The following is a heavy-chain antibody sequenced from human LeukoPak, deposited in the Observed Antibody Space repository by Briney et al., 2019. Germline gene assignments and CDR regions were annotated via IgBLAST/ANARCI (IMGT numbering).Heavy chain of an antibody. CDR2: IYHSGST. CDR3: ARFRFVTVWGSHRMQNTPFDY. V-gene: IGHV4-39*07. D-gene: IGHD3-16*02. J-gene: IGHJ4*02. CDR1: GGSISSSSYY. Sequence: PSETLSLTCTVSGGSISSSSYYWGWIRQPPGKGLEWIGSIYHSGSTYYNPSLKSRVTISVDTSKNQFSLKLSSVTAADTAVYYCARFRFVTVWGSHRMQNTPFDYWGQGTLVTVSS.